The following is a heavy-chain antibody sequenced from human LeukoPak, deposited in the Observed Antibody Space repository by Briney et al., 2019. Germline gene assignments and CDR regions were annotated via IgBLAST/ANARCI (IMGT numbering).Heavy chain of an antibody. CDR3: AREEWELTGFDY. J-gene: IGHJ4*02. V-gene: IGHV1-18*01. Sequence: ASVKVSCKXSGYTFTSYGISWVRQAPRQGLEWMGWISAYNGNTNYSQKLQGRVTMTTDTSTSTAYMELSRLRSDDTAVYYCAREEWELTGFDYWGQGTLVTVSS. D-gene: IGHD1-26*01. CDR1: GYTFTSYG. CDR2: ISAYNGNT.